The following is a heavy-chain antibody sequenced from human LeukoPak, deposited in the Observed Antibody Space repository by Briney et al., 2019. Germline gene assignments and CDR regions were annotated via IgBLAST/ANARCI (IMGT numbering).Heavy chain of an antibody. V-gene: IGHV1-69*13. CDR3: ARSPWDSSAPDY. J-gene: IGHJ4*02. D-gene: IGHD3-22*01. CDR2: IIPIFGTA. CDR1: GGTFNSYA. Sequence: ASVKVSCKASGGTFNSYAITWVRQAPGQGLEWMGGIIPIFGTAEYAQKFQGRVTITADVYTSTSFLELSSLTSEDTALYYCARSPWDSSAPDYWGQGTLVTVSS.